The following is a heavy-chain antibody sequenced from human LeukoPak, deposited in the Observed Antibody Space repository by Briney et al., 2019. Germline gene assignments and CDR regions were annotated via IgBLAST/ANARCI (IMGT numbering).Heavy chain of an antibody. Sequence: GGSLRLSCAVSGLTLSSYAMSWVRQGPGKGLEWVSDISASGGGTHYADSVKGRFTISRDNYKNTLYLQMNTLRAEDTAVYYCARGGTGDYWGIDYWGQGTLVTVSS. V-gene: IGHV3-23*01. J-gene: IGHJ4*02. CDR2: ISASGGGT. CDR3: ARGGTGDYWGIDY. D-gene: IGHD4-17*01. CDR1: GLTLSSYA.